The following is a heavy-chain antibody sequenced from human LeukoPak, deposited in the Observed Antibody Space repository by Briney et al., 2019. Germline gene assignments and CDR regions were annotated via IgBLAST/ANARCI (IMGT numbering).Heavy chain of an antibody. Sequence: GGSLRLSCAASGFSFSSYAMNWVRQAPGKGLEWVSIIFDNGDTTYYADSVKGRFIVSRDNSKDTLYLQMNDLRPDDTAIYYCAKRNTMVRGGPCFDYWGQGLLVTVSS. CDR2: IFDNGDTT. CDR3: AKRNTMVRGGPCFDY. D-gene: IGHD3-10*01. CDR1: GFSFSSYA. V-gene: IGHV3-23*01. J-gene: IGHJ4*02.